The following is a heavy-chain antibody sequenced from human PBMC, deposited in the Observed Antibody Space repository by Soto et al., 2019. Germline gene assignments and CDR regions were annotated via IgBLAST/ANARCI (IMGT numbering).Heavy chain of an antibody. Sequence: QVQLVQSGAEVKKPGASVQVSCKASGYTFTSYHMHWVRQAPGQGLEWMGIINPSGGSTSYAQKFPGRVTMTRDTSTSTVYMDLSSLRSEDTAVYSCARARRDGYHSGPRDFYFDYWGQGTRVTVSS. V-gene: IGHV1-46*03. J-gene: IGHJ4*02. CDR1: GYTFTSYH. CDR2: INPSGGST. D-gene: IGHD5-12*01. CDR3: ARARRDGYHSGPRDFYFDY.